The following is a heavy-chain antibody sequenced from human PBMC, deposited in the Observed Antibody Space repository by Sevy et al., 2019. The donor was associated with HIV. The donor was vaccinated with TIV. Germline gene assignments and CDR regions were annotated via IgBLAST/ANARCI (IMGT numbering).Heavy chain of an antibody. CDR2: ISSSGSTI. J-gene: IGHJ6*03. CDR1: GFTFSDYY. Sequence: GGSLRLSCAASGFTFSDYYMSWIRQAPGKGLEWVSYISSSGSTIYYADSVKGRFTISRDNAKNSLYLQMNSLRAEYTAVYYCARVGGYYYYYYMDVWDKGTTVTVSS. V-gene: IGHV3-11*04. D-gene: IGHD1-26*01. CDR3: ARVGGYYYYYYMDV.